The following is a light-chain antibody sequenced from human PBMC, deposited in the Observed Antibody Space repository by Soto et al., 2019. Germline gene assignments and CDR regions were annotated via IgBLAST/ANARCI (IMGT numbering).Light chain of an antibody. J-gene: IGKJ2*01. CDR3: QQANSLPYT. CDR1: RAIDIY. Sequence: DIQMTQSPSSVSASVGDRVTITCRASRAIDIYLAWYQQKPGKAPKLLIYAASTLQSGAPSRFRGSGSGTAFTLTISSLQPEDFATYFCQQANSLPYTFGQGTKLEI. CDR2: AAS. V-gene: IGKV1-12*01.